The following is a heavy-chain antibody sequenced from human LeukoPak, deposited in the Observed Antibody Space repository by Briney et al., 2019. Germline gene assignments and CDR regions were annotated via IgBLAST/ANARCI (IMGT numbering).Heavy chain of an antibody. V-gene: IGHV3-23*01. Sequence: GGSLRLSCAASGFTFSSYAMSWVRQAPGKGLEWVSAISGSGGSTYYADSVKGRFTISRDNSKNTLYLQMNSLRAEDTAVYYCARDKGLLWFGPPGEDVWGQGTTVTVSS. J-gene: IGHJ6*02. D-gene: IGHD3-10*01. CDR1: GFTFSSYA. CDR2: ISGSGGST. CDR3: ARDKGLLWFGPPGEDV.